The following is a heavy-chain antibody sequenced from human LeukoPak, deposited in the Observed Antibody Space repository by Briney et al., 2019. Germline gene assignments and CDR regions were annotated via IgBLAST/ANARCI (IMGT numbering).Heavy chain of an antibody. Sequence: GGSLRLSCAASGFTFSSYWMSWVRQAPGKGLEWVANIKQDGSEKYYVDSVKGRFTISRDNSKNTLYLQMNSLRAEDTAVYYCAKDRRTAAAGPYYYYMDVWGKGTTVTVSS. CDR1: GFTFSSYW. CDR3: AKDRRTAAAGPYYYYMDV. J-gene: IGHJ6*03. D-gene: IGHD6-13*01. CDR2: IKQDGSEK. V-gene: IGHV3-7*01.